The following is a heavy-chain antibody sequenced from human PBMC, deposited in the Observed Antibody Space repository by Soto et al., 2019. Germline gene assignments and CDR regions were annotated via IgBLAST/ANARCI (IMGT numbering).Heavy chain of an antibody. CDR1: GGSFSGYY. Sequence: KPSETLSLTCAVYGGSFSGYYWSWIRQPPGKXLEWIGEINHSGSTNYNPSLKSRVTISVDTSKNQFSLKLSSVTAADTAVYYCARERRYCSSTSCYCWFDPWGQGTLVTVSS. CDR2: INHSGST. V-gene: IGHV4-34*01. D-gene: IGHD2-2*01. J-gene: IGHJ5*02. CDR3: ARERRYCSSTSCYCWFDP.